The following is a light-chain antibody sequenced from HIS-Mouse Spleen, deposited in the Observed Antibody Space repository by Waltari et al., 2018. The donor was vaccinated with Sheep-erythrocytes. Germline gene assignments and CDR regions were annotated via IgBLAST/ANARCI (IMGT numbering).Light chain of an antibody. J-gene: IGKJ4*01. Sequence: EIVMTQSPATLSVSPGERATLSCRASQSVSSNLAWYQQKPGLAPRLLIYGASTRATGIPARFSGSGSGTEFTLTISSMQSEDFAVYYCQQYNNWPPFLTFGGGTKVEIK. V-gene: IGKV3-15*01. CDR1: QSVSSN. CDR3: QQYNNWPPFLT. CDR2: GAS.